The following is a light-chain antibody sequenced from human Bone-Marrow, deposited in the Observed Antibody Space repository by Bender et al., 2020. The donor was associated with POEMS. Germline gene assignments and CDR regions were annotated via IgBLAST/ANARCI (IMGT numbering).Light chain of an antibody. CDR3: SSYTSSTTSTLDGV. CDR2: DVS. Sequence: QSALTQPASVSGSPGQSVTISCTGTSSDVGGYNHVSWYQQCPGKAPKLLIYDVSNRPSGVSNRFSGSKSGNTASLTISGLQAEDEADYYCSSYTSSTTSTLDGVFGGGTKLTVL. CDR1: SSDVGGYNH. V-gene: IGLV2-14*03. J-gene: IGLJ3*02.